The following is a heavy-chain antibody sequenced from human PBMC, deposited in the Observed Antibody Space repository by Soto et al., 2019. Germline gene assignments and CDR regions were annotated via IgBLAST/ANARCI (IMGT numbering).Heavy chain of an antibody. CDR1: GYTLTELS. J-gene: IGHJ4*02. D-gene: IGHD5-18*01. CDR3: ATDGPDTAMVDFDY. Sequence: SVKVSFKVSGYTLTELSMHWVRQAPGKGLEWMGGFDPEDGETIYAQKFQGRITMTEDTSTDTAYMELSSLRSEDTAVYYCATDGPDTAMVDFDYWGQGTLVTVSS. CDR2: FDPEDGET. V-gene: IGHV1-24*01.